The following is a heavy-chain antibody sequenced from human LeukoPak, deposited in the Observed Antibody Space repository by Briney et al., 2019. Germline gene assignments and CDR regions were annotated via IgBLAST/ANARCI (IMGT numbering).Heavy chain of an antibody. D-gene: IGHD3-10*01. V-gene: IGHV3-30*03. J-gene: IGHJ6*02. CDR1: GFTFSSYW. CDR2: ISYDGSNK. Sequence: GGSLRLSCAASGFTFSSYWMSWVRQAPGKGLEWVAVISYDGSNKYYADSVKGRITISRDNSKNTLYLQMNSLRAEDTAVYYCARPYGSGSYYRSYYYYGMDVWGQGTTVTVSS. CDR3: ARPYGSGSYYRSYYYYGMDV.